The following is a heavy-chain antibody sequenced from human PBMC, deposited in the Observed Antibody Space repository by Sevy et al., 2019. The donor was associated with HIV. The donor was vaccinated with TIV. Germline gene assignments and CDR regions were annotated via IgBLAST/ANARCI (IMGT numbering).Heavy chain of an antibody. CDR2: IGSAGDT. J-gene: IGHJ4*02. D-gene: IGHD3-10*01. CDR1: GFTFSSSD. Sequence: GGSLRLSCAASGFTFSSSDMHWVRQFTGKGLEWVSGIGSAGDTYYAGSVEGRFTISRENAQNSLFLEMNSLRAGDTAVYYCARGRVRRVDYDGSGNYYNSWYFDYSGRGTLVTVSS. V-gene: IGHV3-13*01. CDR3: ARGRVRRVDYDGSGNYYNSWYFDY.